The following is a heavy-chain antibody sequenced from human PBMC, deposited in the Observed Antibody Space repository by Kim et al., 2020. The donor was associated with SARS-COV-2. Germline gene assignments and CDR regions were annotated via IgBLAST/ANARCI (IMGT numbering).Heavy chain of an antibody. Sequence: SETLSLTCTVSGGSISSSSYYWGWIRQPPGKGLEWIGSIYYSGSTYYNPSIKSRVTISVDTSKNQFSLKLSSVTAADTAVYYCETHYNDYGDYYFDYWGQGTLVTVSS. CDR3: ETHYNDYGDYYFDY. CDR1: GGSISSSSYY. D-gene: IGHD4-17*01. V-gene: IGHV4-39*01. CDR2: IYYSGST. J-gene: IGHJ4*02.